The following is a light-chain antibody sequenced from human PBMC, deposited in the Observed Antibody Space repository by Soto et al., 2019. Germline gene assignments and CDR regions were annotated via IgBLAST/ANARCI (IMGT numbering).Light chain of an antibody. CDR2: GAS. CDR3: QQYGTSFWT. V-gene: IGKV3-20*01. Sequence: EIVLTPSPGTLSLSPGERATLSCRTSQSVSSNSLAWYQQKPGQAPRLVIYGASTRATGIPDRFSGSGSGTDFTLTIRRLEPEDFAVYYCQQYGTSFWTFGQGTKVDIK. J-gene: IGKJ1*01. CDR1: QSVSSNS.